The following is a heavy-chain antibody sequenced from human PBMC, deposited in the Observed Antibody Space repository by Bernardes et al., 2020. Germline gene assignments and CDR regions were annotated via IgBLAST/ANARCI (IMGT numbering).Heavy chain of an antibody. D-gene: IGHD5-18*01. CDR1: GFTFSSYW. V-gene: IGHV3-7*04. Sequence: GGSLRLSCAASGFTFSSYWMSWVRQAPGKGLEWVANIKQDGSEKYYVDSVKGRFTISRDNAKNSLYLQMNSLRAEDTAVYYCARCHGYSYGRPYYYYYMDVWGKGTTVTVSS. CDR2: IKQDGSEK. J-gene: IGHJ6*03. CDR3: ARCHGYSYGRPYYYYYMDV.